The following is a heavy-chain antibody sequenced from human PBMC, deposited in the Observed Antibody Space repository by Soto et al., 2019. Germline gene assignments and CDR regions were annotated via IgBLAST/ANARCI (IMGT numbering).Heavy chain of an antibody. Sequence: GESLKISCKGSGYSFTSYWIGWERQMPGKGLEGMGIIYSGDSDTRYSPPFQRQVTISTDKSISTAYLQWSSLKASDTAMYYCARQTPYCTNGVCYSDYWGQGTLVTVSS. V-gene: IGHV5-51*01. CDR3: ARQTPYCTNGVCYSDY. CDR2: IYSGDSDT. CDR1: GYSFTSYW. D-gene: IGHD2-8*01. J-gene: IGHJ4*02.